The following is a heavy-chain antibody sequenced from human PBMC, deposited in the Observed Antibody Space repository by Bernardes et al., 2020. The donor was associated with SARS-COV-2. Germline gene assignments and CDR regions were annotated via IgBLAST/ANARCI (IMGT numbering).Heavy chain of an antibody. V-gene: IGHV3-48*01. Sequence: GSLRLSCAASGFTFSSYSMNWVRQAPGKGLEWVSYISSSSSTIYYADSVKGRFTISRDNAKNSLYLQMNSLRAEDTAVYYCARGYLESSSYKNAFDIWGQGTMVTVSS. J-gene: IGHJ3*02. CDR3: ARGYLESSSYKNAFDI. D-gene: IGHD6-13*01. CDR1: GFTFSSYS. CDR2: ISSSSSTI.